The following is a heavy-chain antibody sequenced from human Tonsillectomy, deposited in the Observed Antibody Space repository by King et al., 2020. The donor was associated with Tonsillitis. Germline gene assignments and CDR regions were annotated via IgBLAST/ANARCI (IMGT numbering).Heavy chain of an antibody. CDR2: ISTYNGNT. J-gene: IGHJ4*02. CDR3: ARNRATMIPYYFDY. CDR1: DYPFSTFG. V-gene: IGHV1-18*01. D-gene: IGHD3-22*01. Sequence: QLVQSGAEMKVPGASVKVSCKASDYPFSTFGINWVRQAPGQGLDWMGWISTYNGNTNYPQKLQGRVTMTTDTSTSTAYMELRSLRSDDTAVYYCARNRATMIPYYFDYWGQGTLVAVSP.